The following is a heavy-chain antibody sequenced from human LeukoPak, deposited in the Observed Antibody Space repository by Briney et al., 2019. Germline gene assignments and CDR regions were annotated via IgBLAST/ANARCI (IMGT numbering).Heavy chain of an antibody. CDR2: ISAILYGGIA. CDR1: GFSFGDYA. V-gene: IGHV3-49*05. D-gene: IGHD3-22*01. CDR3: SRVGFTSGYGYNFHH. J-gene: IGHJ4*02. Sequence: KPGRSLTLSCTTSGFSFGDYAISWFRRPPGKGLEWVGFISAILYGGIAEYPASVRGRFTISRDDSKSVAYLQMSSLRTEDTALYFCSRVGFTSGYGYNFHHWGQGTLVAVSS.